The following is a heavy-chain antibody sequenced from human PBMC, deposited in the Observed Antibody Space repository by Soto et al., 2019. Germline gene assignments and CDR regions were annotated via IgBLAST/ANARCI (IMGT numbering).Heavy chain of an antibody. J-gene: IGHJ6*02. CDR1: GFTFDDYT. CDR3: AKDDSSSWVGGDYGMDV. CDR2: ISWDGGST. Sequence: EVQLVESGGVVVQPGGSLRLSCAASGFTFDDYTMHWVRQAPGKGLEWVSLISWDGGSTYYAESVKGRFTISRDNSKNSLYLQKNSLRTEDTALYYCAKDDSSSWVGGDYGMDVLRQGTTVT. V-gene: IGHV3-43*01. D-gene: IGHD6-13*01.